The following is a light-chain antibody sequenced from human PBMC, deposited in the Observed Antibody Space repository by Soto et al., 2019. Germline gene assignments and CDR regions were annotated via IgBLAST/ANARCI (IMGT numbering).Light chain of an antibody. V-gene: IGKV3-15*01. CDR2: GSS. Sequence: EIVMTQSPATLSVSPGERATLSCRASQSISNNLAWYQQKRGKAPRLLIYGSSTRATGIPARFSGSGSGTEFTLTISSLQSEDFAFYYCQQYNNWRTFGQGTKVDI. CDR3: QQYNNWRT. CDR1: QSISNN. J-gene: IGKJ1*01.